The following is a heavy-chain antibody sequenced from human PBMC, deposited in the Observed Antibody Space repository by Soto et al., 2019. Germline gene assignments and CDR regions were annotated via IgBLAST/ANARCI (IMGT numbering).Heavy chain of an antibody. V-gene: IGHV1-18*01. J-gene: IGHJ5*02. CDR3: ARDRMDIVVVAQGFDP. D-gene: IGHD2-2*03. CDR1: GYTFTSYG. CDR2: ISAYNGNT. Sequence: QVQLVQSGAEVKKPGASVKVSCKASGYTFTSYGISWVRQAPGQGLERMGWISAYNGNTNYAQKLQGRVTMTTDTSTSTAYMELRSLRSDDTAVYYCARDRMDIVVVAQGFDPWGQGTLVTVSS.